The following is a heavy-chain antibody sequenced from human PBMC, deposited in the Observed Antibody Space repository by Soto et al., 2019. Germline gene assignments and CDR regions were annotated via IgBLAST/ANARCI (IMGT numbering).Heavy chain of an antibody. CDR3: ASWYYYASSGYRRGMDV. V-gene: IGHV4-34*01. CDR1: GGSFSGYY. D-gene: IGHD3-22*01. J-gene: IGHJ6*02. Sequence: SETLSLTCAVYGGSFSGYYWSWIRQPPGKGLEWIGEINHSGSTNYNPSLKSRVTISVDTSKNQFSLKLSSVTAADTAVYYCASWYYYASSGYRRGMDVWGQGTTVTVSS. CDR2: INHSGST.